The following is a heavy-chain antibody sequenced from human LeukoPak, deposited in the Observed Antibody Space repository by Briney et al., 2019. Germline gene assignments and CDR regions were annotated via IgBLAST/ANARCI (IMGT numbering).Heavy chain of an antibody. CDR3: AKDFGFGSLPTPFTVTTGFDY. V-gene: IGHV3-30*02. CDR2: IRYDGSNK. D-gene: IGHD4-11*01. J-gene: IGHJ4*02. CDR1: GFTFSSYG. Sequence: PGGSLRLSCAASGFTFSSYGMHWVRQAPGKGLEWVAFIRYDGSNKYYADSVKGRFTISGDNSKNTLYLQMNSLRAEDTAVYYCAKDFGFGSLPTPFTVTTGFDYWGQGTLVTVSS.